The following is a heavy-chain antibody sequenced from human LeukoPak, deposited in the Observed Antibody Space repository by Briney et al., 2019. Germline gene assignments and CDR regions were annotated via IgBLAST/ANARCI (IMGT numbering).Heavy chain of an antibody. CDR1: GFTFSSYA. Sequence: GGSPRLSCAASGFTFSSYAMSWVRQAPGKGLEWVSGISGSGGSTYHADSVKGRFTISRDNSKNTLYLQMNSLRAEDTAVYYCAKAPHDYGDHIYFDYWGQGTLVTVSS. J-gene: IGHJ4*02. CDR3: AKAPHDYGDHIYFDY. V-gene: IGHV3-23*01. D-gene: IGHD4-17*01. CDR2: ISGSGGST.